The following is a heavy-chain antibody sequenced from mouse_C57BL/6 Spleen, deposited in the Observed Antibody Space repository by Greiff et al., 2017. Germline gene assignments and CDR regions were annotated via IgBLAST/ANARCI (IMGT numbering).Heavy chain of an antibody. CDR2: IYPGDGDT. CDR1: GYAFSSSW. CDR3: ARWDDYAMDY. D-gene: IGHD4-1*01. J-gene: IGHJ4*01. Sequence: QVQLQQSGPELVKPGASVKISCKASGYAFSSSWMNWVKQRPGKGLEWIGRIYPGDGDTNYNGKFKGKATLTADKSSSTAYMQLSSLTSEDSAVYFCARWDDYAMDYWGQGTSVTVSS. V-gene: IGHV1-82*01.